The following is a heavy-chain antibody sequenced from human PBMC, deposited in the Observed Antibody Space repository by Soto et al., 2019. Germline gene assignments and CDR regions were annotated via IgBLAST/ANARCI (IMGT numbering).Heavy chain of an antibody. CDR2: ISGNGGST. J-gene: IGHJ4*02. CDR1: GFTFSSYA. D-gene: IGHD6-19*01. Sequence: QPGGSLRLSCAASGFTFSSYAMSWIRQAPGKGLEKVSAISGNGGSTYYADTVKGRFTISRDNSRNTLYLQMNSLRAEDTAVFYCAKDPGAVAGPYYFVYWGQGTLVTVPS. V-gene: IGHV3-23*01. CDR3: AKDPGAVAGPYYFVY.